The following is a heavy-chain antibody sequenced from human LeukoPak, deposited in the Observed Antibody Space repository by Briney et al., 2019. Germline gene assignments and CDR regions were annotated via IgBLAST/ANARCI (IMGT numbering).Heavy chain of an antibody. J-gene: IGHJ3*01. CDR2: INHSGST. CDR3: ARHSAHSSTNDAFDL. D-gene: IGHD6-13*01. V-gene: IGHV4-34*01. Sequence: SETLSLTCAVYGGSFSGYYWSWIRQPPGKGLEWIGEINHSGSTNYSPPLKSRVTISEDTSKNQFSLKLTSVTAADTAVYYCARHSAHSSTNDAFDLWGQGTLVTVSS. CDR1: GGSFSGYY.